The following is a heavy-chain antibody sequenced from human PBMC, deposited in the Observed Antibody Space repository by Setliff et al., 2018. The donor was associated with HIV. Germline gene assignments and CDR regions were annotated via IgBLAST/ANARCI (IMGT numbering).Heavy chain of an antibody. CDR1: GFIFSSYS. Sequence: GGSLRLSCAASGFIFSSYSMNWVRQAPGKGLEWVSYISSSTSTIYYADSVKGRFTISRDNAKNSLYLQMNSLRSEDTALYYCAKSPNRYSPLDWFDPWGQGTLVTVSS. V-gene: IGHV3-48*04. D-gene: IGHD5-18*01. CDR3: AKSPNRYSPLDWFDP. CDR2: ISSSTSTI. J-gene: IGHJ5*02.